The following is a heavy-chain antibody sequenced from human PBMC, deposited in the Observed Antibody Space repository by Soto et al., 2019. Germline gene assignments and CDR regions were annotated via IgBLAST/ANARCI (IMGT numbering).Heavy chain of an antibody. CDR3: AEARGYTYGYPFDY. CDR2: IYYSGST. CDR1: GGSISSYY. Sequence: SETLSLTCTVSGGSISSYYWSWIRQPPGKGLEWIGYIYYSGSTNYNPSLKSRVTISVDTSKTQFSLKLSSVTAADTAVYYCAEARGYTYGYPFDYGGQGTLVTVSS. D-gene: IGHD5-18*01. V-gene: IGHV4-59*01. J-gene: IGHJ4*02.